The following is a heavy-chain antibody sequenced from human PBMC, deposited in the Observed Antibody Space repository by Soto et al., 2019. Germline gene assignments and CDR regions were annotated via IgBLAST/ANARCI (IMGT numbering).Heavy chain of an antibody. CDR1: GGSISGGGSY. V-gene: IGHV4-31*03. CDR3: ARDRDSYGFHDY. CDR2: IHYSGTT. D-gene: IGHD5-18*01. Sequence: VQLQESGPGLVKPSQTLSLTCTVSGGSISGGGSYWSWIRQHPGKGLEWIGYIHYSGTTYYNPSLKSRITISIDTSKKEFSLKLTSVTAADTAVYYCARDRDSYGFHDYWGQGTLVTVSS. J-gene: IGHJ4*02.